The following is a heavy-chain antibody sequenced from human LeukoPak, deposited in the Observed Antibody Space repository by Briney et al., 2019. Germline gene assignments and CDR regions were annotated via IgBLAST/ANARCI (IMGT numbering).Heavy chain of an antibody. D-gene: IGHD1-26*01. J-gene: IGHJ4*02. CDR3: ATVGSSGDY. V-gene: IGHV1-18*04. CDR1: GYTFTGYY. Sequence: ASVKVSCKASGYTFTGYYMHWVRQAPGQGLEWMGWNSAYNGNTNYAQKLQGRVTMTEDTSTDTAYMELSSLRSEDTAVYYCATVGSSGDYWGQGTLVTVSS. CDR2: NSAYNGNT.